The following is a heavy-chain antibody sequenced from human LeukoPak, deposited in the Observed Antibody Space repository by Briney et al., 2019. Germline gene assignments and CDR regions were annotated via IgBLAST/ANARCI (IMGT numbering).Heavy chain of an antibody. CDR3: ARVRSGEYYYGMDV. CDR1: GGSISSYY. J-gene: IGHJ6*02. D-gene: IGHD3-10*01. Sequence: SETLSLTCTVSGGSISSYYWSWIRQPPGRGLEWIGYIYYSGSTNYNPSLKSRVTISVDTSKNQFSLKLSSVTAADTAVYYCARVRSGEYYYGMDVWGQGTTVTVSS. V-gene: IGHV4-59*01. CDR2: IYYSGST.